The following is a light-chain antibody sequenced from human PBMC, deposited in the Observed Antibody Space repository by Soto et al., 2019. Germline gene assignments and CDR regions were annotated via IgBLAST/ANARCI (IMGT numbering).Light chain of an antibody. V-gene: IGKV2-40*01. J-gene: IGKJ4*01. CDR3: MQRIEFALT. CDR2: TVS. CDR1: QSLLDSDDGNTY. Sequence: DIVMTQTPLSLPVTPGEPASISCGSSQSLLDSDDGNTYLDWYLQKPGQSPQLLIYTVSYRASGVPDRFSGSGSGTDFTLKISRVEAEDVGVYYCMQRIEFALTFGGGTKVDIK.